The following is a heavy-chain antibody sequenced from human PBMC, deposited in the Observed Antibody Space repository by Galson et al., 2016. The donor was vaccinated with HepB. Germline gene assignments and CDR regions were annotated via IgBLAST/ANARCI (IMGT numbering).Heavy chain of an antibody. J-gene: IGHJ3*02. CDR3: ASDRDFWSGYYTDAFDI. Sequence: SLRLSCAASGFALTDYGINWVRQAPGEGLEWVSYISSSSQTINYADSVKGRFTISKDTAKNSVYLQMNSLRDEDTAVYYCASDRDFWSGYYTDAFDIWGQGTKVTVSS. V-gene: IGHV3-48*02. D-gene: IGHD3-3*01. CDR2: ISSSSQTI. CDR1: GFALTDYG.